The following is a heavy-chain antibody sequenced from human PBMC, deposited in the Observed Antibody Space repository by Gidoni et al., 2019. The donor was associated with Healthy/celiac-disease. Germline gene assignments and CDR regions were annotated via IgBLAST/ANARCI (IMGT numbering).Heavy chain of an antibody. D-gene: IGHD6-19*01. J-gene: IGHJ5*02. CDR3: ARDHVLGSGWYREKFRQGWFDP. Sequence: EVQLVESGGGLVKPGGALRLSCAASGFTFSSYSMNWVRQAPGKGLEWVSSISSSSSYIYYAASVKGRFTISRDNAKNSLYLQMNSLRAEDTAVYYCARDHVLGSGWYREKFRQGWFDPWGQGTLVTVSS. V-gene: IGHV3-21*01. CDR1: GFTFSSYS. CDR2: ISSSSSYI.